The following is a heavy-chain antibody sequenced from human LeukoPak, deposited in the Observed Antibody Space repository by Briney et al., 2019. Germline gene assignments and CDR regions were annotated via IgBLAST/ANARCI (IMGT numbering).Heavy chain of an antibody. CDR3: ARVLRDCGSTSCYGTYYFDY. Sequence: GESLRISCKGSGYSFTSYWIGWVRQMPGKGLEWMGIIYPGDSDTRYSPSFQGQVTISADKSITTAFLQWSSLKASDTAMYFCARVLRDCGSTSCYGTYYFDYWGQGTLVTVSS. J-gene: IGHJ4*02. CDR1: GYSFTSYW. D-gene: IGHD2-2*01. V-gene: IGHV5-51*01. CDR2: IYPGDSDT.